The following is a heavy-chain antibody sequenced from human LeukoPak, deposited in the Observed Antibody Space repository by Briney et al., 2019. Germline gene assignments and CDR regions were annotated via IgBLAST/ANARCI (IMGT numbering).Heavy chain of an antibody. CDR1: GYSFTTYG. J-gene: IGHJ4*02. Sequence: ASVKVSCKTSGYSFTTYGTNWVRQAPGQGLEWMGWITAYNGNTNYAHKFQGRFTMTTDTYTRTVYMELRGLKSNDTAVYYCARGVSNRWADFWGQGTLVTVYS. CDR2: ITAYNGNT. CDR3: ARGVSNRWADF. D-gene: IGHD2/OR15-2a*01. V-gene: IGHV1-18*01.